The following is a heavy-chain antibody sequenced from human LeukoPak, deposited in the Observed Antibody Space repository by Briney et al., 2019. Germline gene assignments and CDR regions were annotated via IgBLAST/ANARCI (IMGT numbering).Heavy chain of an antibody. V-gene: IGHV3-23*01. CDR3: AIDLTQWLASPFDY. CDR2: ISGSGGST. D-gene: IGHD6-19*01. Sequence: GGSLRLSCAASGFTFSSYGMHWVRQAPGKGLEWVSAISGSGGSTYYADSVKGRFTISRDNSKNTLYLQMNSLRAEDTAVYYCAIDLTQWLASPFDYWGQGTLVTVSS. CDR1: GFTFSSYG. J-gene: IGHJ4*02.